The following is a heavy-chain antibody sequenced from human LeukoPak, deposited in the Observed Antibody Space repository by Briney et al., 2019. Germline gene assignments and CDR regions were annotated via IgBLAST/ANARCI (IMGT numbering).Heavy chain of an antibody. CDR2: ISGSGGST. J-gene: IGHJ4*02. Sequence: SGGSLRLSCAASGFTFSSYAMSWVRQAPGKGLEWVSVISGSGGSTYHADSVKGRFTISRDNSKNTLYLQTNSLRADGTAVYYCANSLAVTGLFDYWGQGSLVTVSS. CDR1: GFTFSSYA. V-gene: IGHV3-23*01. CDR3: ANSLAVTGLFDY. D-gene: IGHD6-19*01.